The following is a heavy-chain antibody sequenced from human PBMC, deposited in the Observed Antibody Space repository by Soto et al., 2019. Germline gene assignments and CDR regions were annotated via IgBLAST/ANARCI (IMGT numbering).Heavy chain of an antibody. D-gene: IGHD1-26*01. J-gene: IGHJ4*02. CDR3: ARDLGELWPSVGGY. V-gene: IGHV3-33*01. Sequence: QVQLVESGGGVVQPGRSLRLSCAASGFTFNTYGMHWVRQAPGKGLEWVAVIYYDGRNKYYADSVTGRFTISRDNSKNTLNLQMTSLRVEDTAVYYCARDLGELWPSVGGYWGQGTLVTVSS. CDR1: GFTFNTYG. CDR2: IYYDGRNK.